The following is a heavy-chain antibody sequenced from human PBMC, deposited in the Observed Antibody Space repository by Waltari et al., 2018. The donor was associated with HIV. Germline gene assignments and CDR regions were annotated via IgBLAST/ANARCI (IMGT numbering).Heavy chain of an antibody. Sequence: QHLGAALLKPAATLSLPCAVDDGTVSGHHCSWIRQSPGKGLEWIGEINHSGVPNYNASLKSRVVISVDTSKNQFSLRLTSLTAADTGVYFCARWEGYFDVWGRGT. V-gene: IGHV4-34*08. CDR2: INHSGVP. CDR1: DGTVSGHH. D-gene: IGHD1-26*01. CDR3: ARWEGYFDV. J-gene: IGHJ2*01.